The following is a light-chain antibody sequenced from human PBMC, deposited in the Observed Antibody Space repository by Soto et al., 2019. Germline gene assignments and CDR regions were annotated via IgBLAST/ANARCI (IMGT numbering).Light chain of an antibody. V-gene: IGLV2-14*03. CDR1: SSDVGAFNF. Sequence: QSVLTQPASVSGSPGQSITISCTGTSSDVGAFNFVSWYQQHPGKAPKLMIYDVRHRPSGVSDRFSGSKSGNTASLTIYGLQAEDEADYYCTSHTTTSPPVLFGGGTKPTVL. J-gene: IGLJ2*01. CDR2: DVR. CDR3: TSHTTTSPPVL.